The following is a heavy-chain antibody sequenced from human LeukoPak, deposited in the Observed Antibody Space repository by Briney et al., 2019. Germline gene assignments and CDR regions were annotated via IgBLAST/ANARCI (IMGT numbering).Heavy chain of an antibody. J-gene: IGHJ1*01. CDR3: AKYSGTYSAY. CDR2: VYYSRST. V-gene: IGHV4-39*01. D-gene: IGHD1-26*01. CDR1: VGSIGISRQY. Sequence: SETLSLTCTVSVGSIGISRQYWAWSCQPPGKGVEWIGTVYYSRSTYYNPSRKSRVTISVDTSSNQFSLQLTSVTAADTSVYYCAKYSGTYSAYGGQGRLVTVS.